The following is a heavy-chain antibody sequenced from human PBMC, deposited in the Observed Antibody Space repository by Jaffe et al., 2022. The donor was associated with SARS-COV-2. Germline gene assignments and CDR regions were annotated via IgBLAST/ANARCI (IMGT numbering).Heavy chain of an antibody. CDR3: AKAKLEPYYYYYGMDV. J-gene: IGHJ6*02. V-gene: IGHV3-9*01. D-gene: IGHD1-1*01. CDR2: ISWNSGSI. CDR1: GFTFDDYA. Sequence: EVQLVESGGGLVQPGRSLRLSCAASGFTFDDYAMHWVRQAPGKGLEWVSGISWNSGSIGYADSVKGRFTISRDNAKNSLYLQMNSLRAEDTALYYCAKAKLEPYYYYYGMDVWGQGTTVTVSS.